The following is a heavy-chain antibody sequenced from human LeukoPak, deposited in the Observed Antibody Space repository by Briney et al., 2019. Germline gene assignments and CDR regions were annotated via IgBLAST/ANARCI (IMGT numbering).Heavy chain of an antibody. D-gene: IGHD3-9*01. J-gene: IGHJ6*03. CDR1: GGSISSSSYY. Sequence: SETLSLTCTASGGSISSSSYYWGWIRQPPGKGLEWIGSIYYSGSTYYNPSLKSRVTISVDTSKNQFSLKLSSVTAADTAVYYCASLTLGDILTGYYSPPYYYYYMDVWGKGTTVTISS. V-gene: IGHV4-39*01. CDR2: IYYSGST. CDR3: ASLTLGDILTGYYSPPYYYYYMDV.